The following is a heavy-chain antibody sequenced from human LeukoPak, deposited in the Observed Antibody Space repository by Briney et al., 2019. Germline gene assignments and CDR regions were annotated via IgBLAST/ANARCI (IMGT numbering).Heavy chain of an antibody. V-gene: IGHV3-30*18. CDR2: ISYDGSNK. Sequence: PGGSLRLSCAASGFTFSSYGMHWVRQAPGKGLEWVAVISYDGSNKYYADSVKGRFTISRDNSKNTLYLQMNSLRAEDTAVYYCAKDRCSSTSCYIDYWGQGTLVTVSS. D-gene: IGHD2-2*02. J-gene: IGHJ4*02. CDR3: AKDRCSSTSCYIDY. CDR1: GFTFSSYG.